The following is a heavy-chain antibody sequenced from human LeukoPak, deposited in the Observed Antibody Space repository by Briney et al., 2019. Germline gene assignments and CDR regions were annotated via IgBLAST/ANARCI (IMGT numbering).Heavy chain of an antibody. J-gene: IGHJ5*02. CDR1: GFTVSDNY. D-gene: IGHD6-13*01. CDR3: ARDAPQVPAAGVLAS. CDR2: MYSRGDT. V-gene: IGHV3-53*01. Sequence: GGSLRLSCAASGFTVSDNYMSWVRQAPGQGLEWLPVMYSRGDTYYANSVKGRFTFSRDISKNTVYLQMKGLRTEDTAMYYCARDAPQVPAAGVLASWGQGTLVIVSS.